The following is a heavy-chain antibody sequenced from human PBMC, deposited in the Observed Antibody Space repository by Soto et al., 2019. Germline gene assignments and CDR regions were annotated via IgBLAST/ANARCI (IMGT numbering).Heavy chain of an antibody. J-gene: IGHJ6*02. CDR2: ISYDGSNK. Sequence: GGSLRLSCAASGFSLNSYAMHWVRQAPGKGLEWVAVISYDGSNKFYGDSVKGRFSISRDNSKNTVYLQMDSLRTEDTAVYYCESDCSSHTCYRQGGMDVWGQGTTVTVSS. D-gene: IGHD2-2*02. V-gene: IGHV3-30-3*01. CDR1: GFSLNSYA. CDR3: ESDCSSHTCYRQGGMDV.